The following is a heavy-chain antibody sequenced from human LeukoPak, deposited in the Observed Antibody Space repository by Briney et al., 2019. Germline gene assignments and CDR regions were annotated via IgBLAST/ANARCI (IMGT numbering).Heavy chain of an antibody. CDR2: INHSGST. D-gene: IGHD5-18*01. Sequence: KPSETLSLTCAVSGGSFSSYYWSWIRQPPGKGLEWIGEINHSGSTNYNPSLKSRVTISVDTSKSQFSLKLSSVTAADTAVYYCALSYNYGLEYFQHWGQGTLVTVSS. V-gene: IGHV4-34*01. J-gene: IGHJ1*01. CDR1: GGSFSSYY. CDR3: ALSYNYGLEYFQH.